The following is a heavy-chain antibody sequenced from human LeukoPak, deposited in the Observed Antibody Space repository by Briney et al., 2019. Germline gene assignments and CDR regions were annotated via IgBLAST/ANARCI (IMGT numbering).Heavy chain of an antibody. Sequence: SETLSLTCAVYDESLNGYYWSWIRQPPGKGLERIGEMNDSGRTTYNPSLESRATISAERSKNQFSLKLTSVTAADTAVYYCASGSWSRRFAPWGQGTLVTVSS. CDR3: ASGSWSRRFAP. J-gene: IGHJ5*02. CDR1: DESLNGYY. V-gene: IGHV4-34*01. CDR2: MNDSGRT. D-gene: IGHD1-14*01.